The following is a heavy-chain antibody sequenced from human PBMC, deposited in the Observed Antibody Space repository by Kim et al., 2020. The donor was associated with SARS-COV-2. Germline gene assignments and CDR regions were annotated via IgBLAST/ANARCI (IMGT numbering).Heavy chain of an antibody. V-gene: IGHV3-13*01. J-gene: IGHJ4*02. D-gene: IGHD3-10*01. CDR3: ARAYRGVRGVNDLEH. Sequence: DAVKGRSTISRENAKNSLYLQMNSMRAGDTAVYYCARAYRGVRGVNDLEHWGQGTLVTVSS.